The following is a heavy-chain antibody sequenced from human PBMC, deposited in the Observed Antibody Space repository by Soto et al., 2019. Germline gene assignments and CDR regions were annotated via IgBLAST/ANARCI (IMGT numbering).Heavy chain of an antibody. CDR2: IYYSGST. CDR1: GGTISSSSYY. V-gene: IGHV4-39*07. D-gene: IGHD3-10*01. Sequence: SETLSVTSTVAGGTISSSSYYWGWIRQNPGKGLEWIGSIYYSGSTNYSPSFQGHVTISADKSISTAYLHCSSLKASDTAMYYCALFTSYYNGAYYYYGMDVWGQGTSVTVSS. J-gene: IGHJ6*02. CDR3: ALFTSYYNGAYYYYGMDV.